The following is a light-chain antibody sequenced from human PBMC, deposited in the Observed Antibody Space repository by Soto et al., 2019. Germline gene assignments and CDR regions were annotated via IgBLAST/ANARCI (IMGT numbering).Light chain of an antibody. CDR2: EGS. Sequence: QSALTQPASVSGSPGQSITISCTGTSSDVGSYKLVSWYRQHPGKAPKLMIYEGSKRPSGVSNRFSGSTSGNTASLTISGLQAEDEADYYCCSYAGSSTYVVFGGATNLTVL. J-gene: IGLJ2*01. CDR3: CSYAGSSTYVV. V-gene: IGLV2-23*01. CDR1: SSDVGSYKL.